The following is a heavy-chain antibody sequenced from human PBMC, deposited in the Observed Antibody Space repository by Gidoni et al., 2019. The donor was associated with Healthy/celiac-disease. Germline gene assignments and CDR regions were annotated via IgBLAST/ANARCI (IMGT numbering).Heavy chain of an antibody. V-gene: IGHV3-48*03. CDR1: GLTLSRYE. J-gene: IGHJ6*02. D-gene: IGHD6-19*01. CDR2: ISSSRTTI. Sequence: EVQLVQSGGGLVQHGGAVRPPRAPSGLTLSRYEMNWVSQAPGKGLEWFSFISSSRTTIYYADSVECRFTISRDNAKNSLYLQMNSLRAEDTAVYYLAIDKPSSGWDYYGMDVWGQGTTVTVSS. CDR3: AIDKPSSGWDYYGMDV.